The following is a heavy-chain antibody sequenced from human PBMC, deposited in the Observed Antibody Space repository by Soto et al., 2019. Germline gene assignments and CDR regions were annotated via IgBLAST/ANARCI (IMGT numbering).Heavy chain of an antibody. Sequence: GASVKVSCKASGGTFSSYAISWVRQAPGQGLEWMGGIIPIFGTANYAQKFQGRVTITADESTSTAYMELSSLRSEDTAVYYCARDIGAPYYDILTGFGGKNTQQTTQYFDYWGQGTLVTVSS. CDR2: IIPIFGTA. CDR1: GGTFSSYA. D-gene: IGHD3-9*01. CDR3: ARDIGAPYYDILTGFGGKNTQQTTQYFDY. J-gene: IGHJ4*02. V-gene: IGHV1-69*13.